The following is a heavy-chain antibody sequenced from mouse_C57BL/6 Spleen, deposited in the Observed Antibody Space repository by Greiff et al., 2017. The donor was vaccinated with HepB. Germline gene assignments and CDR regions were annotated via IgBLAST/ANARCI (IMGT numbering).Heavy chain of an antibody. CDR2: IDPSDSET. V-gene: IGHV1-52*01. CDR3: ATGGGIWYFDV. CDR1: GYTFTSYW. Sequence: QVQLQQPGAELVRPGSSVKLSCKASGYTFTSYWMHWVKQRPIQGLEWIGNIDPSDSETHYNQKFKDKATLTVDKSSSTAYMQLSSLTSEDSAVYYWATGGGIWYFDVWGTGTTVTVSS. J-gene: IGHJ1*03.